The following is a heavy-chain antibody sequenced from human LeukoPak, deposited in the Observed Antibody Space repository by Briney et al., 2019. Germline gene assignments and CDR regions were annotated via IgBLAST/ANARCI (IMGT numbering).Heavy chain of an antibody. D-gene: IGHD3/OR15-3a*01. V-gene: IGHV4-59*08. J-gene: IGHJ2*01. CDR2: IYYSGST. Sequence: PPETLSLTCSVSGGSISSHYWSWIRQPPGKGLEWIGYIYYSGSTKYNPSLKSRVSISVDTSKNQFSLKLSSVTAADTAVYYCARRLDFTGWYFDLWGRGILVTVSA. CDR1: GGSISSHY. CDR3: ARRLDFTGWYFDL.